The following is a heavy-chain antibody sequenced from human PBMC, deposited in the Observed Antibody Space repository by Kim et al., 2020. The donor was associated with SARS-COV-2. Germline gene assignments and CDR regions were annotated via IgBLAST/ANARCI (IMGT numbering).Heavy chain of an antibody. J-gene: IGHJ2*01. V-gene: IGHV1-2*06. CDR1: GYKFTGYF. CDR2: INPNSGAT. Sequence: ASVKVSCKTSGYKFTGYFLHWVRQAPGQGLEWMGRINPNSGATNYAQKFQDRVTMTRDTSINTVYMELTRLRSDDTAVYHCVRIYCDSTSCYKYFDFWGR. D-gene: IGHD2-2*02. CDR3: VRIYCDSTSCYKYFDF.